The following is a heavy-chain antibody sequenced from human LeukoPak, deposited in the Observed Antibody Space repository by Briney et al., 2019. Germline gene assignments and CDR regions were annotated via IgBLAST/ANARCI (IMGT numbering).Heavy chain of an antibody. D-gene: IGHD3-22*01. CDR1: GFTFSSHA. J-gene: IGHJ4*02. CDR2: ISDSGSST. CDR3: TKDDYDTIGAFTSSY. V-gene: IGHV3-23*01. Sequence: GGSLRLSCAAPGFTFSSHAIKWVRQAPGKGLEWVSTISDSGSSTSYAPSVKGRFTISRDNSKIMVYMQMNSLRAEDTAVYFCTKDDYDTIGAFTSSYWGRGTLVSVSS.